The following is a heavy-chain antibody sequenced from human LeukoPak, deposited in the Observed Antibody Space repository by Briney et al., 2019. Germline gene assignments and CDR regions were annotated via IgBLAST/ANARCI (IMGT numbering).Heavy chain of an antibody. CDR3: ARMTTGHGF. V-gene: IGHV4-34*01. CDR2: VNHSVYT. CDR1: GTSFSSYY. J-gene: IGHJ4*02. Sequence: SETLSLTCAVSGTSFSSYYWSWIRQPPGKGLEWIGEVNHSVYTNDNPSLKSRVTISVDTSKNQFSLRLRSVTAADTAVYFCARMTTGHGFWGQGTLVTVSS. D-gene: IGHD4-17*01.